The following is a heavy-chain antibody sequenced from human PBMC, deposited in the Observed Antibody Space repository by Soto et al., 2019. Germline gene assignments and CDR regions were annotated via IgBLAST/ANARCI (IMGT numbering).Heavy chain of an antibody. CDR3: ARRYGGSLDC. CDR2: IYYSGST. J-gene: IGHJ4*01. Sequence: PSETLSLTCTVSGDSITSNSYFWSWILQPPGKGLEWIGYIYYSGSTNYNPSLKSRVTISVDTSKNQFSLKLSSVTAADTAVYYCARRYGGSLDCWGQGTLVTVSS. D-gene: IGHD2-15*01. V-gene: IGHV4-61*05. CDR1: GDSITSNSYF.